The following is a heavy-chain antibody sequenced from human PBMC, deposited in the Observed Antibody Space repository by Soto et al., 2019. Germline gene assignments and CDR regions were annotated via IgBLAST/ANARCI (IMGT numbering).Heavy chain of an antibody. Sequence: GGSLRLSCAASGFTLSDYYMYWIRQAPGKGLEWVSYLSSSATYTNYADSVKGRLTISRDNAKNSLYLQMNSVRAEDTGVYYCARGRDTSMEDFDYWGQGNLVTASS. D-gene: IGHD5-18*01. CDR2: LSSSATYT. CDR3: ARGRDTSMEDFDY. CDR1: GFTLSDYY. V-gene: IGHV3-11*06. J-gene: IGHJ4*01.